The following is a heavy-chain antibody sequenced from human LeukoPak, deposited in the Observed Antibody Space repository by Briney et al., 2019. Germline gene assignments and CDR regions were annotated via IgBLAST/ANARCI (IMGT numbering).Heavy chain of an antibody. CDR3: ARTRLGTSTSFYFDL. CDR1: EFIFSNYD. CDR2: IRYDGRSE. V-gene: IGHV3-30*02. J-gene: IGHJ4*02. D-gene: IGHD1-26*01. Sequence: GGSLRLSCAASEFIFSNYDMHWVRQAPGKGLEWVTLIRYDGRSEYYSAYMQGRFTVSRDNSKNNLYPNMNNLRPEDTAVYYCARTRLGTSTSFYFDLWGQGTLVTVSS.